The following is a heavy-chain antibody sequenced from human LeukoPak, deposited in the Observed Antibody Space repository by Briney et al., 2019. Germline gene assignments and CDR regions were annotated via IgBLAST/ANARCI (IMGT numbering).Heavy chain of an antibody. CDR2: INPNSGGT. D-gene: IGHD5-12*01. CDR1: GYTFTGYY. J-gene: IGHJ4*02. V-gene: IGHV1-2*02. Sequence: ASVKVSCKASGYTFTGYYMHWVRQAPGQGLEWMGWINPNSGGTNYAQKFQGRVTMTGDTSISTAYMELSRLRSDDTAVYYCARNWVRQRGGYDFDYWGQGTLVTVSS. CDR3: ARNWVRQRGGYDFDY.